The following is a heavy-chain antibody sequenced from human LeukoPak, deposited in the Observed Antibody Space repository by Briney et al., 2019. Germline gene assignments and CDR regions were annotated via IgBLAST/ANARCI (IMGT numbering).Heavy chain of an antibody. V-gene: IGHV1-69*04. CDR3: ARDGSGWYSQLDY. CDR1: GGTFSSYA. CDR2: IITILGIA. J-gene: IGHJ4*02. D-gene: IGHD6-19*01. Sequence: GASVKVSCKASGGTFSSYAISWVRQAPGQGLEWMGRIITILGIANYAQKFQGRVTITADKSTSTAYMELSSLRSEDTAVYYCARDGSGWYSQLDYWGQGTLVTVSS.